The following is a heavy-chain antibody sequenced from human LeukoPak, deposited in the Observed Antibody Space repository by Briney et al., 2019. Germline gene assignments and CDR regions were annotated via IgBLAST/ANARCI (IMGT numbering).Heavy chain of an antibody. V-gene: IGHV3-30*03. CDR1: GFTLGTYA. D-gene: IGHD4-17*01. CDR3: ARDSPVTHYYGMDV. CDR2: ISIDGSNT. J-gene: IGHJ6*02. Sequence: GGSLRLSREASGFTLGTYAMHWVRQPPGKGLEWVAVISIDGSNTNYADSLKARFTISRDNAKNTLYLQMHSLRAEDTAVYYCARDSPVTHYYGMDVWGQGTTVTVSS.